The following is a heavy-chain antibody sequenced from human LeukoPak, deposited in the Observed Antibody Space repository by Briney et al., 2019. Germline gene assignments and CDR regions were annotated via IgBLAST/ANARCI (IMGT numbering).Heavy chain of an antibody. D-gene: IGHD1-26*01. J-gene: IGHJ4*02. Sequence: GGSLRLSCAASGFTFSGYAMSWVRQAPGKGLEWVSAISGSGGSTHYADSVKGRFTISGDNSKNTLYLQMNSLRAEDTAVYYCAKTRGSSTVYYFDYWGQGTLVTVSS. CDR1: GFTFSGYA. V-gene: IGHV3-23*01. CDR2: ISGSGGST. CDR3: AKTRGSSTVYYFDY.